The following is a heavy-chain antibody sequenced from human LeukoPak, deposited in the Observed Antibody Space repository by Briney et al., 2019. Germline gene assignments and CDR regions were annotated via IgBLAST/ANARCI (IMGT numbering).Heavy chain of an antibody. J-gene: IGHJ6*03. CDR3: ARDRIEQQRTLGRSTNYYYYYYMDV. CDR2: IKQDGSEE. CDR1: GFTFSSYW. D-gene: IGHD6-13*01. Sequence: GGSLRLSCAASGFTFSSYWMSWVRQAPGKGLEWVANIKQDGSEEYYVDSVKGRFTISRDNAKNSLDLQMNSLRAEDTAVYYCARDRIEQQRTLGRSTNYYYYYYMDVWGKGTTVTVSS. V-gene: IGHV3-7*01.